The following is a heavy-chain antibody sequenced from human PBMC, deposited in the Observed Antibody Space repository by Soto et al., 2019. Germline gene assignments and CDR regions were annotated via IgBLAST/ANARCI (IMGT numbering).Heavy chain of an antibody. Sequence: KPSETLSLTCAISGDTVSSKTAAWNWIRQSPSRGLEWLGRTYYRSRWNNDYAESVKSRITINPDTSKNQFSLQLNSVTPEDTAVYYCSRDFYDFGGYYYGMDVWGQGTTVTVSS. CDR2: TYYRSRWNN. V-gene: IGHV6-1*01. J-gene: IGHJ6*02. D-gene: IGHD3-3*01. CDR3: SRDFYDFGGYYYGMDV. CDR1: GDTVSSKTAA.